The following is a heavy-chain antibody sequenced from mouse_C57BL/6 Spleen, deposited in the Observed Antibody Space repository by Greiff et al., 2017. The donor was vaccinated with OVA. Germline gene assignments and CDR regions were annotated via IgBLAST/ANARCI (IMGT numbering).Heavy chain of an antibody. CDR1: GYTFTDYY. Sequence: EVQLQQSGPELVKPGASVKISCKASGYTFTDYYMNWVKQSHGKSLEWIGDINPNNGGTSYNQKFKGKATLTVDKSSSTAYMELRSLTSEDSAVYYVARSSYYCGSSPYAYWGQGTLVTVSA. V-gene: IGHV1-26*01. J-gene: IGHJ3*01. CDR3: ARSSYYCGSSPYAY. CDR2: INPNNGGT. D-gene: IGHD1-1*01.